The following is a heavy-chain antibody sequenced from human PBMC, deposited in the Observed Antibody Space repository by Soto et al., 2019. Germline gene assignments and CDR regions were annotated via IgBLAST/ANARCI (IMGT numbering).Heavy chain of an antibody. CDR2: ISGSGGST. CDR3: AKDRRLGWYSY. J-gene: IGHJ4*02. V-gene: IGHV3-23*01. Sequence: GGSLRLSCAASGFTFSSYAMIWVRQAPWKGLEWVSAISGSGGSTYYADSVKGRSTISRDNSKNTLYLQMNSMRAEDTAVYYCAKDRRLGWYSYWGQGTLVTVSS. CDR1: GFTFSSYA. D-gene: IGHD6-19*01.